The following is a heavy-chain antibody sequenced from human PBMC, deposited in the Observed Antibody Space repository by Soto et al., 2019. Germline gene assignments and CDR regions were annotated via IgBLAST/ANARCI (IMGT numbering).Heavy chain of an antibody. CDR2: ITASGYSA. V-gene: IGHV3-23*01. CDR1: GLAFSNYA. D-gene: IGHD3-16*01. J-gene: IGHJ4*02. Sequence: EAQLLESGGGLVQPGGSLRLSCAASGLAFSNYAMTWVRQAPGKELQRVSIITASGYSAYYGGAVKGRFTTSRDDSRSTLYLQMNGLRADDTAVYYCAKGDLLWDPFDFWGQGTLVTVSS. CDR3: AKGDLLWDPFDF.